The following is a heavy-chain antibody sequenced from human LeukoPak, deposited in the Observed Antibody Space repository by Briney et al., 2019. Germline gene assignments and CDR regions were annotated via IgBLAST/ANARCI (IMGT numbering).Heavy chain of an antibody. CDR3: TRDSLGGRASYI. V-gene: IGHV4-59*01. CDR2: TYYSGST. J-gene: IGHJ3*02. Sequence: SETLSLTCTVSGGSISSYYWSWIRQPPGKGLEWIGYTYYSGSTNFNPSLKSRVTISVDTSKNQFSLKLSSVTAADTAVYYCTRDSLGGRASYIWGQGTMVTVSS. D-gene: IGHD3-10*01. CDR1: GGSISSYY.